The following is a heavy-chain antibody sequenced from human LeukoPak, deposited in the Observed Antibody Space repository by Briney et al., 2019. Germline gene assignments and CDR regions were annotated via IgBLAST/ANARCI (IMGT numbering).Heavy chain of an antibody. CDR3: ATEMTNFYDSSGYSKHFDY. CDR1: GYTFTSYY. Sequence: ASVKVSCKASGYTFTSYYMHWVRQAPGKGLEWMGGFDPEDGETIYAQKFQGRVTMTGDTSTDTAYMELSSLTSEDTAVYYCATEMTNFYDSSGYSKHFDYWGQGTLVTVSS. D-gene: IGHD3-22*01. V-gene: IGHV1-24*01. J-gene: IGHJ4*02. CDR2: FDPEDGET.